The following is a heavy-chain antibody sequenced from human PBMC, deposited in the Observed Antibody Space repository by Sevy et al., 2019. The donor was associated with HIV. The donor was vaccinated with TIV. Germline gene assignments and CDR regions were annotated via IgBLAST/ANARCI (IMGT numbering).Heavy chain of an antibody. CDR3: ARGGALTYYDTTGFQNYFDS. CDR1: GGSISGHY. D-gene: IGHD3-22*01. J-gene: IGHJ4*02. Sequence: SETLSLTCAISGGSISGHYWGWIRQPPGKGLEWIAYISDSGSSNYNPSLSGRVTISVDTSRNQFSLRLSSVTAADTAVYYCARGGALTYYDTTGFQNYFDSWGPGTLVTVSS. V-gene: IGHV4-59*11. CDR2: ISDSGSS.